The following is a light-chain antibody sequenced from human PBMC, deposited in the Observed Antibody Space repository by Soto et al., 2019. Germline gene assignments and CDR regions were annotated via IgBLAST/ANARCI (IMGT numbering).Light chain of an antibody. CDR2: DAS. CDR1: QRVSTW. V-gene: IGKV1-5*01. CDR3: QQFLTYPYT. J-gene: IGKJ2*01. Sequence: DIQMTQSPSTLSASVGDRITITCRASQRVSTWLAWYQQKPGKAPKLLIYDASSLERGVSSRFSGSGSGTELTLTISGLQPDDFATYYCQQFLTYPYTFGQGTKLDIK.